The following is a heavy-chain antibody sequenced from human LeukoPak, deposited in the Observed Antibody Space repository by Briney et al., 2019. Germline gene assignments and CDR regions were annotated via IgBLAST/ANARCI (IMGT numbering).Heavy chain of an antibody. J-gene: IGHJ4*02. V-gene: IGHV4-39*07. CDR3: ARGRGYSSGFDY. D-gene: IGHD6-19*01. CDR2: IYYSGST. Sequence: PSETLSLTCTVSGGSISSSSYYWGWIRQPPGKGLEWIGSIYYSGSTYYNPSLKSRVTISVDTSKNQFSLKLSPVTAADTAVYYCARGRGYSSGFDYWGQGTLVTVSS. CDR1: GGSISSSSYY.